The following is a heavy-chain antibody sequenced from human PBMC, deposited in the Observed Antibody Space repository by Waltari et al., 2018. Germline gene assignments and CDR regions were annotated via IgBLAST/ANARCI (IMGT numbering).Heavy chain of an antibody. J-gene: IGHJ5*02. CDR2: INGDGGST. CDR1: GFTFSSYW. CDR3: TRTRYCSTTSCQVDWFDP. Sequence: EVQLVESGGGLVQPGGSLRLSCAASGFTFSSYWMHWVRQAPGKGLVWVSSINGDGGSTSYADSVKGRFTISRDNANNTLYLQMNSLRAEDTAVYYCTRTRYCSTTSCQVDWFDPWGQGTLVTVSS. V-gene: IGHV3-74*01. D-gene: IGHD2-2*01.